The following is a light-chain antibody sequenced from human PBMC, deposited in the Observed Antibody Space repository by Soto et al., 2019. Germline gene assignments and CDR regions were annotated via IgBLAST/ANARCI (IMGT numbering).Light chain of an antibody. CDR1: QSVSTC. J-gene: IGKJ1*01. Sequence: DILLTQSPATLSLSPGDRATLSCRASQSVSTCLAWYQQKPGQAPRLFIYDASNRATGIPARFSGSGAGTEFTLTISSLQPEDFATYYCQKYDSAPRTFGQGTKVDIK. V-gene: IGKV3-11*01. CDR3: QKYDSAPRT. CDR2: DAS.